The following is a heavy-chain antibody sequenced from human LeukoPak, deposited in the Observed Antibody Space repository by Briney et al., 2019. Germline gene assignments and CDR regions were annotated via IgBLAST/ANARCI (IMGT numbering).Heavy chain of an antibody. J-gene: IGHJ3*02. Sequence: GGSLRLSCAASGFTFDDYAMHWVRQAPGKGLEWVSGMSWNSGSIGYADSVKGRFTISRDNAKNSLYLQMNSLRAGDTAVYYCARARREYYDILTGYPPDAFDIWGQGTMVTVSS. CDR2: MSWNSGSI. D-gene: IGHD3-9*01. CDR1: GFTFDDYA. CDR3: ARARREYYDILTGYPPDAFDI. V-gene: IGHV3-9*01.